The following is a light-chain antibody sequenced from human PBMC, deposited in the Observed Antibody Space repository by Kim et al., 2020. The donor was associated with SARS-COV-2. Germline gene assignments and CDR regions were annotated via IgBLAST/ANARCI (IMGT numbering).Light chain of an antibody. Sequence: VALRQTVRLTCQGDSLRSYDATWYQQKPGQAPILVIYGKNNRPSGIPDRFSGSSSGNTASLTITGTQAGDEADYYCNSRDSNDNVVFGGGTQLTVL. CDR2: GKN. J-gene: IGLJ2*01. V-gene: IGLV3-19*01. CDR3: NSRDSNDNVV. CDR1: SLRSYD.